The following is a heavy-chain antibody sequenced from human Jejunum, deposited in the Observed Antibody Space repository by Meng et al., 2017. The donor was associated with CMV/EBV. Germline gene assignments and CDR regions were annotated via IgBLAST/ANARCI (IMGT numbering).Heavy chain of an antibody. J-gene: IGHJ4*02. Sequence: KASGYPFHGYYVHWVRQAPGQGLEWLGWVNSGSGGTSYAEKFQGRITMTRDTSISTTYMELSGLRFDDTAMYYCVSLVTLRQGVAYWGQGTLVTVSS. V-gene: IGHV1-2*02. CDR3: VSLVTLRQGVAY. CDR2: VNSGSGGT. D-gene: IGHD2-21*02. CDR1: GYPFHGYY.